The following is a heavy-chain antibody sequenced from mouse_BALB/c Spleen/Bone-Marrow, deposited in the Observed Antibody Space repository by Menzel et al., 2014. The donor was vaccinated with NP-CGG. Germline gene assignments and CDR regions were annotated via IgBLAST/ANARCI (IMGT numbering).Heavy chain of an antibody. CDR1: GYTFSSYW. CDR3: ARYYRYDY. D-gene: IGHD2-14*01. CDR2: ILPGSGST. Sequence: QVQLQQSGAELMKPGASVKLSCKATGYTFSSYWIEWVKQRPGHGLVWIGEILPGSGSTNYNEKFKGKATFTADTSSNTAHMQRSSLTSEDSAVYYCARYYRYDYWGQGTTLTVSS. V-gene: IGHV1-9*01. J-gene: IGHJ2*01.